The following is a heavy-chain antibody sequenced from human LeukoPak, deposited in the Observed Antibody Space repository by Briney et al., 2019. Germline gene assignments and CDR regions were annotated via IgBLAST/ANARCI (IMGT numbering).Heavy chain of an antibody. Sequence: SETLSLTCTVSGGSITNYYWSWIRQPPGKGLEWIGYMYYSGRTNYNPSLKSRVTISVDLSKNQFSLKLSSVTAADTAVYYCAAETQYCSSTSCYNWFDPWGQGTLVTVSS. D-gene: IGHD2-2*01. V-gene: IGHV4-59*01. CDR1: GGSITNYY. J-gene: IGHJ5*02. CDR3: AAETQYCSSTSCYNWFDP. CDR2: MYYSGRT.